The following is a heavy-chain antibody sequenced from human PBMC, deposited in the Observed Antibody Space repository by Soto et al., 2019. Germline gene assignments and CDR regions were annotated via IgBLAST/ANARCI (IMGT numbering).Heavy chain of an antibody. CDR3: AREGYSTSDFYYLYMNA. CDR2: INGAGSMT. J-gene: IGHJ6*03. CDR1: GFSFSDYR. V-gene: IGHV3-74*01. Sequence: EVQLVEPGGGLVQPGGSLRLSCGASGFSFSDYRMHCVRRAPGKGLVWVVRINGAGSMTGYADSAKGRFPVSRDNADKTSLPEMLSLRAEDPAAYYSAREGYSTSDFYYLYMNAWGKGTTVTLS. D-gene: IGHD4-4*01.